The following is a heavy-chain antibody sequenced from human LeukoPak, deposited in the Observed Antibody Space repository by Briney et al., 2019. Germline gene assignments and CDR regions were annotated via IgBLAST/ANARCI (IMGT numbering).Heavy chain of an antibody. CDR3: ARGAIFGVVIPYYYYMDV. CDR1: GYTFTSYD. J-gene: IGHJ6*03. V-gene: IGHV1-69*13. CDR2: IIPIFGTA. Sequence: GASVKVSCKASGYTFTSYDINWVRQATGLGLEWMGGIIPIFGTANYAQKFQGRVTITADESTSTAYMELSSLRSEDTAVYYCARGAIFGVVIPYYYYMDVWGKGTTVTVSS. D-gene: IGHD3-3*01.